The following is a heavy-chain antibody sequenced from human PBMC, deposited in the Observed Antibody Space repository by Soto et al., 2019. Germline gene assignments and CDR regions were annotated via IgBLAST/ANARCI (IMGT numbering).Heavy chain of an antibody. Sequence: PSETLSLTCTVSGDSMATGGHYYNWIRQVPGKGLEWIGYVYYSGATHYTPSLRARATISRDTSKNQFSLRLISVTPEDTAVYYCARGVVVAATGYYYYGMDVWGQGTTVTVS. D-gene: IGHD2-15*01. V-gene: IGHV4-31*03. CDR3: ARGVVVAATGYYYYGMDV. CDR2: VYYSGAT. CDR1: GDSMATGGHY. J-gene: IGHJ6*02.